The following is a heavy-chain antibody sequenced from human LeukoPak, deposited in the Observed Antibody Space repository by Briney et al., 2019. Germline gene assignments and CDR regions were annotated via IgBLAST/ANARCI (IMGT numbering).Heavy chain of an antibody. Sequence: GGSLRLSCAASGFTFSSYSMNWVRQAPGKGLEWVSYISSSSSTIYYADSVRGRFTISRDNAKNSLYLQMNSLRAEDTAVYYCARVMVGAARYWFDPWGQGALVTVSS. J-gene: IGHJ5*02. CDR2: ISSSSSTI. CDR3: ARVMVGAARYWFDP. CDR1: GFTFSSYS. D-gene: IGHD2-15*01. V-gene: IGHV3-48*01.